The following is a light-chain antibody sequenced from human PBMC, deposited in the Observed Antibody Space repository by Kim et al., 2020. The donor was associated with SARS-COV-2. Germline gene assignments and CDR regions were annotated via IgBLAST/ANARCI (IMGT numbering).Light chain of an antibody. CDR1: SSDVGGYNY. CDR3: SSYTSSSTFV. J-gene: IGLJ1*01. CDR2: DVS. V-gene: IGLV2-14*04. Sequence: GASITISCTGTSSDVGGYNYVSWYQQHPGKAPKLMIYDVSKRPSGVSNRFSGSKSSNTASLTISGLQAEDEADYYCSSYTSSSTFVFGTGTKVTVL.